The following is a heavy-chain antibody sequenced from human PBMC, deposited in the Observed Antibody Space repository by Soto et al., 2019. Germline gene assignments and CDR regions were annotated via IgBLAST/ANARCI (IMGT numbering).Heavy chain of an antibody. D-gene: IGHD2-2*01. V-gene: IGHV1-18*01. CDR3: ARGRYCSSTSCYGPRAPYYYYYYGMDV. Sequence: GASVKVSCKASGYTFTRSGISWVRQAPGQGLEWMGWISTYNGDTNYAQTFQGRVTMTTDTSTSTVHMEVRSLRSDDTAVYYCARGRYCSSTSCYGPRAPYYYYYYGMDVWGQGTTVTVSS. J-gene: IGHJ6*02. CDR2: ISTYNGDT. CDR1: GYTFTRSG.